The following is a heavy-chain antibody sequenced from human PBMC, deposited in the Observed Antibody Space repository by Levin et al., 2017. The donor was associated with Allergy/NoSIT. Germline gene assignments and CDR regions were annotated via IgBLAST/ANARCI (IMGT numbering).Heavy chain of an antibody. V-gene: IGHV4-39*07. CDR2: IYYSGIA. CDR3: ARELGRSGYFDY. D-gene: IGHD2-15*01. CDR1: GDSIRSSNYY. Sequence: GSLRLSCTVSGDSIRSSNYYWGWIRQPPGTGLEWIGCIYYSGIADYSPSLKSRVTFSVDTSKNQFSLKLTSVTAADTAVYYCARELGRSGYFDYWGQGTLATVSS. J-gene: IGHJ4*02.